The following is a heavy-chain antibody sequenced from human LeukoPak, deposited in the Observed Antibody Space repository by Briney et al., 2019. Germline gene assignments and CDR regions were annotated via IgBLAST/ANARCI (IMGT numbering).Heavy chain of an antibody. CDR3: ARDPPWVAAAGTNFDY. J-gene: IGHJ4*02. D-gene: IGHD6-13*01. V-gene: IGHV4-39*07. Sequence: SETLSLTCTVSGVSISSSNSYWGWIRQPPGKGLEWIGSIYYSGSTYYNPSLKSRVTISVDTSKNQFSLKLSSVTAADTAVYYCARDPPWVAAAGTNFDYWGQGTLVTVSS. CDR1: GVSISSSNSY. CDR2: IYYSGST.